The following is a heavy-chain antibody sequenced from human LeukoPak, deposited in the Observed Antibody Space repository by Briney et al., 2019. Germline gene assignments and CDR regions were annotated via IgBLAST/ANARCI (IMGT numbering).Heavy chain of an antibody. CDR3: AREVLLWFGVMGAFDI. CDR2: IKQDGSEK. Sequence: GGSLRLSCAASGFTFSSYWMSWVRQAPGKGLEWVANIKQDGSEKYYVDSVKGRFTISRDNAKNPLYLQMNSLRAEDTAVYYCAREVLLWFGVMGAFDIWGQGTMVTVSS. CDR1: GFTFSSYW. J-gene: IGHJ3*02. V-gene: IGHV3-7*01. D-gene: IGHD3-10*01.